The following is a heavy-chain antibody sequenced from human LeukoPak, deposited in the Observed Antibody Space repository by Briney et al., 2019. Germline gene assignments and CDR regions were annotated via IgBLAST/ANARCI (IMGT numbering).Heavy chain of an antibody. V-gene: IGHV5-51*01. CDR1: GYTFTNYW. J-gene: IGHJ4*02. D-gene: IGHD1-1*01. CDR3: ARPRRAERDEDF. CDR2: IYPGDSDT. Sequence: GESLKISCKGSGYTFTNYWIGWARQMPGKGLEWMGIIYPGDSDTRYSPSFQGQVTISADKSISTAYLQWSSLKASDTAMYYCARPRRAERDEDFWGQGTLVTVSS.